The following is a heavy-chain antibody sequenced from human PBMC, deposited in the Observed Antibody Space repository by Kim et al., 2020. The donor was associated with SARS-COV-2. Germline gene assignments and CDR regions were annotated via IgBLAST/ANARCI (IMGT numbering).Heavy chain of an antibody. CDR2: IYYSGST. CDR1: GGSISSGGYY. J-gene: IGHJ5*02. V-gene: IGHV4-31*03. Sequence: SETLSLTCTVSGGSISSGGYYWSWIRQHPGKGLEWIGYIYYSGSTYYNPSLKSRVTISVDTSKNQFSLKLSSVTAADTAVYYCAGSCGSGSCWFDPWGQGTLVTVSS. D-gene: IGHD3-10*01. CDR3: AGSCGSGSCWFDP.